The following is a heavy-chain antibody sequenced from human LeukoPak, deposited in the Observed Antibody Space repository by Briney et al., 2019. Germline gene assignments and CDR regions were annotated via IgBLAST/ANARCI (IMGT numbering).Heavy chain of an antibody. D-gene: IGHD3-22*01. CDR2: IYTSGSP. J-gene: IGHJ4*02. Sequence: SETLSLTCTVSGGSLSSYYWSWIRQPAGKGLEWIGRIYTSGSPNYNPSLKSRATMSVDTSKNQFSLKLSSVTAADTAVYYCAREVKDDSSGLSFWGQGTLVTVSS. CDR1: GGSLSSYY. CDR3: AREVKDDSSGLSF. V-gene: IGHV4-4*07.